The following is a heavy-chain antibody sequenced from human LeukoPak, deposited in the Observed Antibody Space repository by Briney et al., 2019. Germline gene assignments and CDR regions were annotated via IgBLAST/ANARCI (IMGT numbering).Heavy chain of an antibody. V-gene: IGHV3-11*04. J-gene: IGHJ4*02. Sequence: GGSLRLSCAASGFTFSDSYMSWIRQAPGKGLEWVSCISSSGSIIYYTDSVKGRFTISRDNAKNSLYLQMNSLRAEDTAVYYCARDPFPHDSSGYFGSGGYWGQGTLVTVSS. CDR1: GFTFSDSY. CDR3: ARDPFPHDSSGYFGSGGY. D-gene: IGHD3-22*01. CDR2: ISSSGSII.